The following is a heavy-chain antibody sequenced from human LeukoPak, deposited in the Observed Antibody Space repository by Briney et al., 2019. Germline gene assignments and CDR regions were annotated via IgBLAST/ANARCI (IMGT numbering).Heavy chain of an antibody. V-gene: IGHV4-30-4*07. CDR1: GGSISRSGYS. D-gene: IGHD1-26*01. CDR3: ARGRLKAMWELLPYEAFDI. Sequence: PSQTLSLTCAVSGGSISRSGYSWSWIRQPPGKGLDWIAYIYYTGSTYYNPSLKSRVTISLDTSKNQFSLKLTSVTAADTAVYYCARGRLKAMWELLPYEAFDIWGQGTMVTVSS. CDR2: IYYTGST. J-gene: IGHJ3*02.